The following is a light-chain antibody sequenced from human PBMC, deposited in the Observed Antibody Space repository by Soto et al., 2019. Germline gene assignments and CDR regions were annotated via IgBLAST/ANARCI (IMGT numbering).Light chain of an antibody. V-gene: IGKV3-20*01. CDR2: GAS. J-gene: IGKJ3*01. CDR1: QSVSSSY. CDR3: QQYGSSPFT. Sequence: EIVLTQSPGTLSLSPGERATLSCRASQSVSSSYLAWYQQKPGPAPRLLIYGASSRAAGIPNRISGSGSGTDFTLTISRLQPEDFAEYYCQQYGSSPFTFGPGTKVDIK.